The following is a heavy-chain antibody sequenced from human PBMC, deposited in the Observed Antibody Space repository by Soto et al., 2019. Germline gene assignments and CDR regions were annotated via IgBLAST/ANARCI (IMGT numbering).Heavy chain of an antibody. CDR3: ARETLAGQGN. D-gene: IGHD3-3*02. Sequence: GGSLRLSCAASGFIFSDYGMNWVRQAPGKGLEWVSSISGSTGDTYYADSVEGRVTISRDNAKNLLYLQMNSLGAADTAVYYCARETLAGQGNWGQGTLVTVSS. J-gene: IGHJ4*02. CDR2: ISGSTGDT. V-gene: IGHV3-21*06. CDR1: GFIFSDYG.